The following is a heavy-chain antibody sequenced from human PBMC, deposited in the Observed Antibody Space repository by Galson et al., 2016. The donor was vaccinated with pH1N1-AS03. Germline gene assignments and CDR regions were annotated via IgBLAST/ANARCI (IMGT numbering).Heavy chain of an antibody. V-gene: IGHV5-51*01. J-gene: IGHJ5*02. CDR1: GSTFTDYW. D-gene: IGHD3-16*01. Sequence: QSGAEVKKPGESLKISCKGSGSTFTDYWIGWVRQTPGKGLEWMGIIWPTDSHTTYSPSFQGQVTISADKSINPAYLQWSSLKASDTAMYFCASGRTVGAIGNWFDPWGQGTLVTVSS. CDR3: ASGRTVGAIGNWFDP. CDR2: IWPTDSHT.